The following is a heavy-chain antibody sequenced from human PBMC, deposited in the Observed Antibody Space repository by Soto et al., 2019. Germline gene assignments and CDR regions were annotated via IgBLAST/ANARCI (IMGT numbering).Heavy chain of an antibody. Sequence: SETLSLTCAVYGGSFSGYYWSWIRQPPGKGLEWIGEINHSGSTNYNPSLKSRVTISVDTSKNQFSLKLSSVTAADTAVYYCARGGRVAGTWSAPYSMDVWGQGTTVTVSS. V-gene: IGHV4-34*01. CDR3: ARGGRVAGTWSAPYSMDV. CDR1: GGSFSGYY. CDR2: INHSGST. J-gene: IGHJ6*02. D-gene: IGHD6-19*01.